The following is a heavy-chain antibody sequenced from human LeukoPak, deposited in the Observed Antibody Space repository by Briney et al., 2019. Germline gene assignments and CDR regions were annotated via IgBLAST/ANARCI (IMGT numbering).Heavy chain of an antibody. CDR2: IIPIFGTA. V-gene: IGHV1-69*05. CDR3: ARAEKSVVVTANWFDP. J-gene: IGHJ5*02. D-gene: IGHD2-21*02. CDR1: GGTFSSYA. Sequence: ASVKVSCKASGGTFSSYAISWVRQAPGQGLERMGGIIPIFGTANYAQKFQGRVTITTDESTSTAYMELSSLRSEDTAVYYCARAEKSVVVTANWFDPWGQGTLVTVSS.